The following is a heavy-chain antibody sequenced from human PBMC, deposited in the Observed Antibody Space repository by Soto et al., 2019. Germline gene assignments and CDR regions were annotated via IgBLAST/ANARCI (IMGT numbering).Heavy chain of an antibody. CDR1: GIAFNSHS. D-gene: IGHD3-16*01. Sequence: GGSLRLSCVASGIAFNSHSMYWVRQPPGKGLEWVSYISPSGSATNYADSVRGRFTISRDNARNSRSLQMNGLRDEDTAVYYCARGRTDYAYFESWGQGTLVTVSS. CDR2: ISPSGSAT. J-gene: IGHJ4*02. CDR3: ARGRTDYAYFES. V-gene: IGHV3-48*02.